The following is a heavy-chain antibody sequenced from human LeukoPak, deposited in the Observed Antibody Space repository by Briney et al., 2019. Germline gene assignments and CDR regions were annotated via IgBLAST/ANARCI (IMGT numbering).Heavy chain of an antibody. Sequence: GGSLRLSCAASGFTFSSYAMHWVRQAPGKGLEWVAVISYDGSNKYYADSVKGRFTISRDNSKNTLYLQMNSLRSEDTAVYYCARVIQAARTPRAEWFDPWGQGTLVTVSS. J-gene: IGHJ5*02. CDR1: GFTFSSYA. CDR2: ISYDGSNK. V-gene: IGHV3-30*04. D-gene: IGHD6-6*01. CDR3: ARVIQAARTPRAEWFDP.